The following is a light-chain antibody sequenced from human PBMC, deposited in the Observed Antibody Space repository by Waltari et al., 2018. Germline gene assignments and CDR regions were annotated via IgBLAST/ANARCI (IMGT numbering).Light chain of an antibody. Sequence: ALXXPRSVSXSPGQSVTVSCTGTSSAVGGSNYVPWYQTHPAKAPKLMIYDVTKXPSGVPDRFSGSKSGNTASLTISGLQTEDEADYYCCSYAGSYTWVFGGGTKLTVL. CDR3: CSYAGSYTWV. CDR2: DVT. CDR1: SSAVGGSNY. J-gene: IGLJ3*02. V-gene: IGLV2-11*01.